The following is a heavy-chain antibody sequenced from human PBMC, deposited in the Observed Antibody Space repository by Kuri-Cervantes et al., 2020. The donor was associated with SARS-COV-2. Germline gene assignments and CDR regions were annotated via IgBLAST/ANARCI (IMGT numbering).Heavy chain of an antibody. Sequence: SETLSLTCTVSGASISSSSYYWGWIRQPPGKGLEWIGSIYYSGSTYYNPSLKSRVTISVDTSKNQFSLKLSSVTAADTAVYYCASAQGPYYYDSSGYYRFDYWGQGTLVTVSS. CDR2: IYYSGST. J-gene: IGHJ4*02. CDR1: GASISSSSYY. V-gene: IGHV4-39*01. D-gene: IGHD3-22*01. CDR3: ASAQGPYYYDSSGYYRFDY.